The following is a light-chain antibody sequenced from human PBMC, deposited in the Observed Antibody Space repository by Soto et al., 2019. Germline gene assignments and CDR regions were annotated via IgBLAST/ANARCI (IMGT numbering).Light chain of an antibody. V-gene: IGLV2-23*01. CDR1: SSDVGSYNL. Sequence: QSALTQPASVSGSPGQSITISCTGTSSDVGSYNLVSWYQQHPGTAPKLIIYEASKRPSGVSYRFSGSKSGNTASLTISGLQAEDEADYYCCSYAGSNTLVFGGGTKVTVL. CDR2: EAS. CDR3: CSYAGSNTLV. J-gene: IGLJ3*02.